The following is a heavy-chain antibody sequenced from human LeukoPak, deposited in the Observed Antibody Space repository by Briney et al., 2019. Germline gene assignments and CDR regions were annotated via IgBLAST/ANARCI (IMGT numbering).Heavy chain of an antibody. J-gene: IGHJ4*02. CDR1: GGSISSGSYY. CDR3: ARGSTWSGYYRYYFDY. V-gene: IGHV4-61*02. Sequence: SETLSLTCTVSGGSISSGSYYWRWIRQPAGKGLEWIGRIYTSGSTNYNPSLKSRVTISVDTSKNQFSLKLSSVTAADTAVYYCARGSTWSGYYRYYFDYWGQGTLVTVSS. CDR2: IYTSGST. D-gene: IGHD3-3*01.